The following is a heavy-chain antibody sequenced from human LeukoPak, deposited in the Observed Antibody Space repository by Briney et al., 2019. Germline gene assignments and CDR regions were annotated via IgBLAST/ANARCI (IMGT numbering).Heavy chain of an antibody. V-gene: IGHV3-53*01. CDR1: GFSVSNNY. J-gene: IGHJ6*04. CDR3: ARDPTGASV. CDR2: IYAGGST. Sequence: GGSLRLSCAASGFSVSNNYISWVRQPPGKGLEWISVIYAGGSTSYTDSVKGRFTTSRDNSKNTVYLQMDRLTPEDTAVYYCARDPTGASVWGRGTTVTVSS. D-gene: IGHD1-14*01.